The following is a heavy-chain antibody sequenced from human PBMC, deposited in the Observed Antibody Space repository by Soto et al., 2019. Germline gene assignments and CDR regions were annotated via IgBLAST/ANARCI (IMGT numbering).Heavy chain of an antibody. J-gene: IGHJ3*02. CDR2: IIPILGIA. CDR1: GGTFSSYI. Sequence: QVQLVQSGAEVKKPGSSVKVSCKASGGTFSSYIISWVRQAPGQGLEWMGRIIPILGIADYAQKFQGRVTTTADKSTSTAYMELSSLRSEDTALDYGARVVVATGDAFDIWGQGTMVTVSS. D-gene: IGHD5-12*01. V-gene: IGHV1-69*02. CDR3: ARVVVATGDAFDI.